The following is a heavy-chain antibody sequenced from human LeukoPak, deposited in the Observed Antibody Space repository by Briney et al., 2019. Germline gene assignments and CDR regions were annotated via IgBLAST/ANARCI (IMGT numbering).Heavy chain of an antibody. J-gene: IGHJ3*02. Sequence: SETLSLTCTVSGGSISNYYWSWIRQPAGKGLEWIGRKYARGSSNYNPPVQSRVTMSVDTSKNQFSLKLRSVTAADTAVYYCARGRYCSADICTGGGSSDIWGQGTMVSVSP. D-gene: IGHD2-15*01. CDR3: ARGRYCSADICTGGGSSDI. CDR2: KYARGSS. CDR1: GGSISNYY. V-gene: IGHV4-4*07.